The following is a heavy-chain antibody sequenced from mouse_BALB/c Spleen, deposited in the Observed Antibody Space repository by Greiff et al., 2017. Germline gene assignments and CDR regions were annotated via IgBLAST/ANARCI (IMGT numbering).Heavy chain of an antibody. D-gene: IGHD2-2*01. CDR2: IDPANGNT. J-gene: IGHJ2*01. V-gene: IGHV14-3*02. Sequence: EVQLQQSGAELVKPGASVKLSCTASGFNIKDTYMHWVKQRPEQGLEWIGRIDPANGNTKYDPTFQGKATITADTSSNTAYLQLSSLTSEDTAVYYCARDGYDDGDYFDYWGQGTTLTVSS. CDR3: ARDGYDDGDYFDY. CDR1: GFNIKDTY.